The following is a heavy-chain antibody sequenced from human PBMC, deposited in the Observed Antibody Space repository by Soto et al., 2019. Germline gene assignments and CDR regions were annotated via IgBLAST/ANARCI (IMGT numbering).Heavy chain of an antibody. Sequence: QVQLVESGGGVVQPGRSLRLSCAASGFTFSSYAMHWVRQAPGKGLEWVAVISYDGSNKDYADSVKGRFTISGDNSKXXLYLHMNSLRLEDTAVYYCARPLWRDDYNWGYFDLWGRGTLVTVSS. J-gene: IGHJ2*01. CDR3: ARPLWRDDYNWGYFDL. V-gene: IGHV3-30-3*01. CDR2: ISYDGSNK. CDR1: GFTFSSYA. D-gene: IGHD4-4*01.